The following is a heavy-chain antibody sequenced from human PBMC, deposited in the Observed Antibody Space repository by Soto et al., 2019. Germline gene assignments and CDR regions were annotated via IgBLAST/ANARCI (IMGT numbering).Heavy chain of an antibody. CDR1: GFTVSSNY. CDR3: ASLGSYYYYGMDV. J-gene: IGHJ6*02. CDR2: IYSGGST. D-gene: IGHD1-26*01. Sequence: PGGSLRLSCAASGFTVSSNYMSWVRQAPGKGLEWVSVIYSGGSTYYADSVKGRFTISRDNSKNTLYLQMNSLRAEDTAVYYCASLGSYYYYGMDVWGQGTTVTVSS. V-gene: IGHV3-53*01.